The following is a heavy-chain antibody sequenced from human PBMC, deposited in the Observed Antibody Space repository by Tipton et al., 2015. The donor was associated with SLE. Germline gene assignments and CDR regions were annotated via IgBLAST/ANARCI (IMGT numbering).Heavy chain of an antibody. CDR1: GFTFSSYE. CDR2: ISTSGTTT. CDR3: AGEGVAVSGTVLDH. D-gene: IGHD6-19*01. J-gene: IGHJ4*02. Sequence: SLRLSCAASGFTFSSYEMNWARQAPGKGLEWISYISTSGTTTHHADSVRGRFIISRDNAKSSLYLQMNSLRVEDTAVYYCAGEGVAVSGTVLDHWGQGVLVTVSS. V-gene: IGHV3-48*03.